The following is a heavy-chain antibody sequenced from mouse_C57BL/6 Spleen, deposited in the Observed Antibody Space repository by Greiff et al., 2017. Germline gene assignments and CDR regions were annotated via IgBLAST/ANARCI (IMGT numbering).Heavy chain of an antibody. J-gene: IGHJ2*01. Sequence: EVKVVESGGGLVKPGGSLKLSCAASGFTFSDYGMHWVRQAPEKGLEWVAYISSGSSTIYYADTVKGRFTISRDNAKNTLFLQMTGLRSEDTAMYYCARPGTGYLDYWGQGTTLTVSS. CDR1: GFTFSDYG. D-gene: IGHD4-1*01. V-gene: IGHV5-17*01. CDR3: ARPGTGYLDY. CDR2: ISSGSSTI.